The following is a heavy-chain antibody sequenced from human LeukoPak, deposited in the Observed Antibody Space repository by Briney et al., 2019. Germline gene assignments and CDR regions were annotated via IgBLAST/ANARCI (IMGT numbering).Heavy chain of an antibody. Sequence: GGSLRLSCAASGFTVSSNYMSWVRQAPGKGLEWVSSIYNGGSTYYADTVKGRFTISRDNSKNTLYLQMNSLRAEDTAVYYCARSYDFWSGSSMDVWGQGTTVTVSS. CDR2: IYNGGST. CDR1: GFTVSSNY. D-gene: IGHD3-3*01. V-gene: IGHV3-66*02. J-gene: IGHJ6*02. CDR3: ARSYDFWSGSSMDV.